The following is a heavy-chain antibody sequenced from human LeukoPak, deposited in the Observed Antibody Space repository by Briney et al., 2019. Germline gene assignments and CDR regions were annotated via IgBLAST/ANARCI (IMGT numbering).Heavy chain of an antibody. J-gene: IGHJ4*02. D-gene: IGHD6-19*01. CDR1: VFTFSGSA. Sequence: GGSLRLSCAVSVFTFSGSALHWVRQAPGKGLEWVGRIRSNINNYATAYIASVTGRFTISRDDSKNTAYLQMNRLKIEDTAVYYCTRGISVDWGQGTLVTVSS. V-gene: IGHV3-73*01. CDR2: IRSNINNYAT. CDR3: TRGISVD.